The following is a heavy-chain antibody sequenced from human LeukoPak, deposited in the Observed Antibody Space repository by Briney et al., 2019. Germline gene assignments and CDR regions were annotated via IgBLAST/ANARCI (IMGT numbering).Heavy chain of an antibody. J-gene: IGHJ4*02. CDR1: GFTFSSYA. CDR2: ISNGGSST. CDR3: AKGLGTTGKDRLSDY. D-gene: IGHD1-1*01. Sequence: GGSLRLSCAASGFTFSSYAMIWVRQAPGKGLEWVSTISNGGSSTYYADSVKGRFTISRDNSKNTLYLQLNSLRAEDTALYYCAKGLGTTGKDRLSDYWGQGTLVTVSS. V-gene: IGHV3-23*01.